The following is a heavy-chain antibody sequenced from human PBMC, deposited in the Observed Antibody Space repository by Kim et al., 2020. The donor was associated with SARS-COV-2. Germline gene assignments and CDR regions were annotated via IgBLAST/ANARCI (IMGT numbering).Heavy chain of an antibody. J-gene: IGHJ3*02. D-gene: IGHD1-26*01. V-gene: IGHV4-59*13. Sequence: SETLSLTCTVSGGSISSYYWSWIRQPPGKGLEWIGYIYYSGSTNYNPSLKSRVTISVDTSKNQFSLKLSSVTAADTAVYYCARLKAGSYRAFDIWGQGTMVTVSS. CDR3: ARLKAGSYRAFDI. CDR1: GGSISSYY. CDR2: IYYSGST.